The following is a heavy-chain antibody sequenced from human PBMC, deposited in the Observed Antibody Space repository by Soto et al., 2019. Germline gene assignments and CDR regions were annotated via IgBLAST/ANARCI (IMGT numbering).Heavy chain of an antibody. CDR2: IYYSGST. V-gene: IGHV4-31*03. Sequence: QVQLQESGPGLVKPSQTLSLTCTVSGGSISSGGYYWSWIRQHPGKGLEWIGYIYYSGSTYYNPSLKSRVTISVDTSKNQFSLKLSSVTAADTAVYYCAREWYGRAGYSGYDPYDYESTWGQGTLVTVSS. J-gene: IGHJ5*02. CDR3: AREWYGRAGYSGYDPYDYEST. CDR1: GGSISSGGYY. D-gene: IGHD5-12*01.